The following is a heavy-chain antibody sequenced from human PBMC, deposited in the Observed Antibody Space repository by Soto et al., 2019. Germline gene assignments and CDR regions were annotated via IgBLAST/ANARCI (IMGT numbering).Heavy chain of an antibody. D-gene: IGHD2-21*01. Sequence: EVQLLESGGGLVQPGGSLRLSCAASGFTFSSYAMSWVRQAPGKGLEWVSAISGSGGSTYYADSVKGRFTISRDNSKNTLYLQMSNLREEDTALYYCAKDAVYKDGLWLMDSWGQGTLVTVSS. CDR2: ISGSGGST. CDR3: AKDAVYKDGLWLMDS. J-gene: IGHJ5*02. V-gene: IGHV3-23*01. CDR1: GFTFSSYA.